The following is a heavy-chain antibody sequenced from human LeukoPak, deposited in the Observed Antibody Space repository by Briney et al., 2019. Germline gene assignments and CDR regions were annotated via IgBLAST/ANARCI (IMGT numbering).Heavy chain of an antibody. CDR1: GGSFSGYY. CDR3: AGDTGGAFDI. V-gene: IGHV4-34*01. CDR2: INHSGST. D-gene: IGHD2-21*02. Sequence: PSETLSLTCAVYGGSFSGYYWSWIRQPPGKGLEWIGEINHSGSTNYNPSLKSRVTISVDTSKNQFSLKLSSVTAADTAVYYCAGDTGGAFDIWGQGTKVTVSS. J-gene: IGHJ3*02.